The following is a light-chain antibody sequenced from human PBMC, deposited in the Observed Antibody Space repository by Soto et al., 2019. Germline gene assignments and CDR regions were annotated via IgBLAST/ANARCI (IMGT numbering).Light chain of an antibody. V-gene: IGKV3-11*01. J-gene: IGKJ5*01. Sequence: EIVMTQSPPILSVSPGEGATLSCRASQSVSSYLAWYQQKPGQAPRLLIYDASNRATGIPARFSGSGSGTDFTLTINSLEPEDFAVYYCQQRNIWPPVTFGQGTRLEIK. CDR2: DAS. CDR3: QQRNIWPPVT. CDR1: QSVSSY.